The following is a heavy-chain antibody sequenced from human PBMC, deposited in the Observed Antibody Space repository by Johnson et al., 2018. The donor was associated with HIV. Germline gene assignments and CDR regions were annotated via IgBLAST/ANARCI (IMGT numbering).Heavy chain of an antibody. D-gene: IGHD3-22*01. CDR2: IRYDGSNK. CDR1: GFFFSSYG. J-gene: IGHJ3*02. CDR3: AKDLDYYDSSTYAFDI. V-gene: IGHV3-30*02. Sequence: VQLVESGGGVVQPGGSLRLSCAASGFFFSSYGLHWVRQAQGKGLEWVAFIRYDGSNKYYADSVKGRFTISRDNSKNTLYLQMNSLRAEDTAVYYCAKDLDYYDSSTYAFDIWGQWTMVIVSS.